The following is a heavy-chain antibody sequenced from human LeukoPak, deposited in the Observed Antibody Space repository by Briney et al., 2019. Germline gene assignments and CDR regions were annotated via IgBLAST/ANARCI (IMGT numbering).Heavy chain of an antibody. D-gene: IGHD6-13*01. CDR3: AKEAQAAAPYYYYYMDV. J-gene: IGHJ6*03. CDR2: ISGSGGST. V-gene: IGHV3-23*01. CDR1: GFTFSSYG. Sequence: GGSLRLSCADSGFTFSSYGMSWVRQAPGKGLEWVSAISGSGGSTYYADSVEGRFTISRDNSKNTLYLQMNRLRAEDTDVYYCAKEAQAAAPYYYYYMDVWGKGTTVNISS.